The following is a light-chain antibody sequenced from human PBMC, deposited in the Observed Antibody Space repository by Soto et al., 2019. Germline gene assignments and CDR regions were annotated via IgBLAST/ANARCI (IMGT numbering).Light chain of an antibody. Sequence: DIQMTQSPSSVSASVGDRVTMTCRASQGISSWLVWYQQKPGKAPKLLIYAASSLQSGVPSRFSGSGSGTDFTLTSSSLQPEDFATYYCQQSYSTPATFGQGTKVDIK. V-gene: IGKV1-12*01. CDR1: QGISSW. CDR3: QQSYSTPAT. J-gene: IGKJ1*01. CDR2: AAS.